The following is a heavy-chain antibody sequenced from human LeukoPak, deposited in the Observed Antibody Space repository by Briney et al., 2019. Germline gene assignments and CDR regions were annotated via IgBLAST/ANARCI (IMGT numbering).Heavy chain of an antibody. V-gene: IGHV3-23*01. J-gene: IGHJ5*02. CDR1: EFTFSNYA. Sequence: GGSLRLSCAAPEFTFSNYAMNWVRQAPGKGLEWVSGISGGGGSTYYADSVKGRFTISRDNSKNTLYLQMDSLRAEDTALYYCAKGSGINHYHWIDPWGQGTLVTVSS. CDR2: ISGGGGST. CDR3: AKGSGINHYHWIDP. D-gene: IGHD1-14*01.